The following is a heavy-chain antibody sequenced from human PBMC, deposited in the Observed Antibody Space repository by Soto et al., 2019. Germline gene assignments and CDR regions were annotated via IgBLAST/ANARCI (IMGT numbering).Heavy chain of an antibody. CDR3: ARARDNCNDGGDYGMDV. D-gene: IGHD1-1*01. V-gene: IGHV1-69*02. CDR1: GGTFSSYT. J-gene: IGHJ6*02. Sequence: HVQLVQSGAEVKKPGSSVKVSCKASGGTFSSYTISWVRQAPGQGLEWMGRIIPILGIANYAQKFQGRVTITADKSTSTAYMELSSLRSEDTAVYYCARARDNCNDGGDYGMDVWGHGTTVTVSS. CDR2: IIPILGIA.